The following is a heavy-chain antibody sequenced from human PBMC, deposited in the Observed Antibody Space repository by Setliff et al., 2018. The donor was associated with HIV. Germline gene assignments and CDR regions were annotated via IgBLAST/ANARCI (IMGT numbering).Heavy chain of an antibody. J-gene: IGHJ3*02. CDR1: GGSIKSSSYY. CDR2: IYYSGNT. Sequence: PSETLSLTCTVSGGSIKSSSYYWGWIRQPPGKGLEWIGSIYYSGNTYYNPSLKSRVTISEDTSRNQFSLRLSSVTAADTAVYYCAKGRYGGYDWGTLDIWGQGTMVTVSS. CDR3: AKGRYGGYDWGTLDI. D-gene: IGHD5-12*01. V-gene: IGHV4-39*07.